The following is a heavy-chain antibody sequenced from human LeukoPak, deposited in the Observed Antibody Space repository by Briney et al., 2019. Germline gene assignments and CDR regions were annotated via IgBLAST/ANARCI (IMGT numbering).Heavy chain of an antibody. CDR3: AKRELTGNYYFDY. J-gene: IGHJ4*01. CDR2: FGTSGGT. Sequence: GGSLRLSCAASGFTFSSYAMSWVRQAPGKGLEWVSRFGTSGGTYYADSVRGRFTISRDNSKNTLFLQMNSLRADDTALYYCAKRELTGNYYFDYWGHGTLVTVFS. V-gene: IGHV3-23*01. CDR1: GFTFSSYA. D-gene: IGHD1-26*01.